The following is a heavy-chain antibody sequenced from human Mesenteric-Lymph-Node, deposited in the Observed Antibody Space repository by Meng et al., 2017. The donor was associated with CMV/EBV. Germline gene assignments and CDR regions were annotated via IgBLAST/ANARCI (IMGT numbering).Heavy chain of an antibody. D-gene: IGHD1-26*01. V-gene: IGHV3-21*01. J-gene: IGHJ4*02. Sequence: GESLKISCAASGFTFSSYSKNWVRQAPGKGLEWVSSISSSSSYIYYADSVKGRFTISRDNAKHSLYLQMNSLRAEDTAVYYCARVDSGSYDAFDYWGQGTLVTVSS. CDR1: GFTFSSYS. CDR2: ISSSSSYI. CDR3: ARVDSGSYDAFDY.